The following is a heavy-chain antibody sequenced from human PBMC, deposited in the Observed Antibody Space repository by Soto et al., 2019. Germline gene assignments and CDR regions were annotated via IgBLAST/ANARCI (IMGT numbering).Heavy chain of an antibody. CDR2: MNPNSGNT. J-gene: IGHJ4*02. CDR3: ARTLYGDNVDY. V-gene: IGHV1-8*01. Sequence: QVQLVQSGAGVRKLGPSLKVSSRAPGYTFPSYDINWGGKAPGQGLGWMGWMNPNSGNTGYAQKFQGRVTMTRNTSISTAYMELSSLRSEDTAVYYCARTLYGDNVDYWGQGTLVTVSS. D-gene: IGHD4-17*01. CDR1: GYTFPSYD.